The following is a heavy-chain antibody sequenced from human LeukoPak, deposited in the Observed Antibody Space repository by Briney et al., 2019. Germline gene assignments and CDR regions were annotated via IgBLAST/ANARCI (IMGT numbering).Heavy chain of an antibody. CDR1: GFTFSASA. V-gene: IGHV3-73*01. CDR2: IRSKPHSFTT. J-gene: IGHJ4*02. D-gene: IGHD1-26*01. Sequence: GSLRLSRAASGFTFSASAIHWVRQASGKGLEWVGRIRSKPHSFTTAYAESVKGRFTVSRDDSKNTAYLQLDSLKTEDTAVYYCTTGTHGYWGQGTLVTVSS. CDR3: TTGTHGY.